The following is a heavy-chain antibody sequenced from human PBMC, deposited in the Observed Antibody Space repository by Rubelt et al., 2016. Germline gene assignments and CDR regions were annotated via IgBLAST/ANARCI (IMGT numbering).Heavy chain of an antibody. CDR2: INHSGST. CDR3: ARGRRYRMGSSGWYP. D-gene: IGHD6-19*01. J-gene: IGHJ5*02. CDR1: GGSFSGYY. V-gene: IGHV4-34*01. Sequence: QVQLQQWGAGLLKPSETLSLTCAVYGGSFSGYYWSWIRQPPGKGLEWIGEINHSGSTNYNPSLKSRVTISVDTSKNQFSRKLSSWTAGDTAVYYCARGRRYRMGSSGWYPWGQGTLVTVSS.